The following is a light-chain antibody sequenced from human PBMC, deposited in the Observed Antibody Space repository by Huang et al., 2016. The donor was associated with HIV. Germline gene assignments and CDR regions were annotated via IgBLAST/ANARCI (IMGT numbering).Light chain of an antibody. CDR1: QSVSSSY. Sequence: EIVLTQSPGTLSLSPGERATRSCRASQSVSSSYLAWYQQKPGQAPRLLMDGASSRADGIPERVSGRGSGTDFTLTISRLEPEDFAVDYCQQYGSSPTFGQGTKVEIK. CDR3: QQYGSSPT. CDR2: GAS. J-gene: IGKJ1*01. V-gene: IGKV3-20*01.